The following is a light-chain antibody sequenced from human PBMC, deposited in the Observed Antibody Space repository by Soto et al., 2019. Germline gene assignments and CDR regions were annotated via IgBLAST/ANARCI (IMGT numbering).Light chain of an antibody. CDR1: QSINTY. CDR2: GAS. CDR3: QESYSFLWGT. Sequence: DIQMTQSPSSLSASVGDRVTITCRTSQSINTYLNWYQQKPGKAPKLLIYGASSLQSGVTLRFSGSGSVTDFTLTITTLQPEDFATYYCQESYSFLWGTCGQGTKVEIK. V-gene: IGKV1-39*01. J-gene: IGKJ1*01.